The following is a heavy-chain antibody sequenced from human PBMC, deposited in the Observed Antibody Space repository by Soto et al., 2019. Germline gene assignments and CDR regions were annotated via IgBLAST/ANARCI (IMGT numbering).Heavy chain of an antibody. CDR3: AQAPSIAEPGIDY. Sequence: GGSLRLSXAASGFTFSSYAMTWVRQAPGKGLEWVSTISGSGGRTYYADSVKGRFTIARDNSKNTLYLQLNSLRTEDTAIYYCAQAPSIAEPGIDYWGQGTLVTVSS. CDR2: ISGSGGRT. J-gene: IGHJ4*02. V-gene: IGHV3-23*01. CDR1: GFTFSSYA. D-gene: IGHD6-13*01.